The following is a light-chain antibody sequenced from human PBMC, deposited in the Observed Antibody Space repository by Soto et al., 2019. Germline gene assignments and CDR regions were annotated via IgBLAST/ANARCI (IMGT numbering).Light chain of an antibody. Sequence: QSAVTQPASVSGSPGQSITISCTGTSSDVGGYNYVSWYQQHPGKAPKLMIYDVSNRPSGVSNRFSGSKSGNTASPTISGLQAGDEADYYCSSYTSSSTLVFGGGTKLTVL. J-gene: IGLJ2*01. CDR2: DVS. CDR1: SSDVGGYNY. CDR3: SSYTSSSTLV. V-gene: IGLV2-14*01.